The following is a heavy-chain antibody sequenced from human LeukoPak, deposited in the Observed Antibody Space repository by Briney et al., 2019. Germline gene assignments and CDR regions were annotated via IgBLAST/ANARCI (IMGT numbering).Heavy chain of an antibody. CDR2: LYSGGST. CDR1: GFTVSSNY. CDR3: ARDRGSNWFDP. Sequence: GGSLRLSCAASGFTVSSNYVNWVRQAPGKGLEWVSVLYSGGSTYYADSVQGRFTISRDNSKNTLYLQMNSLRAEDTAVYYCARDRGSNWFDPWGQGTLVTVSS. V-gene: IGHV3-66*01. J-gene: IGHJ5*02.